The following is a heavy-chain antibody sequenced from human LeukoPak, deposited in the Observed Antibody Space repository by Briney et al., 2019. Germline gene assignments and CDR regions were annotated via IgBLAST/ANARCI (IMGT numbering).Heavy chain of an antibody. CDR3: ARVLLVLRYFDWMIEGAFDY. J-gene: IGHJ4*02. Sequence: ASVKVSCKASGYTFTSYGISWVRQAPGQGLEWMGWISAYNGNTNYAQKFQGRVTMTTDTSTSTAYMEVRSLRSDDTAVHYCARVLLVLRYFDWMIEGAFDYWGQGTLVTVSS. CDR2: ISAYNGNT. D-gene: IGHD3-9*01. CDR1: GYTFTSYG. V-gene: IGHV1-18*01.